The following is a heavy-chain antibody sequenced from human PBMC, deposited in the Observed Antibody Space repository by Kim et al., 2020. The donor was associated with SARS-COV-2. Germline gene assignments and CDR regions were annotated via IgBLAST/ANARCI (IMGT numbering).Heavy chain of an antibody. CDR2: EGSST. D-gene: IGHD3-10*01. J-gene: IGHJ4*02. Sequence: EGSSTYDAGSVKGRFIISRNIAKNTLYLQINSLRVEDTAVYYCAASDYFHYWGQGALVTVFS. CDR3: AASDYFHY. V-gene: IGHV3-74*01.